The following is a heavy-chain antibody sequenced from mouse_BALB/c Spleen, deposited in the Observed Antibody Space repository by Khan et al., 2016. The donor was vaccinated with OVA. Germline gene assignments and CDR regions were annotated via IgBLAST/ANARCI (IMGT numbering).Heavy chain of an antibody. CDR1: GYSITSDYA. J-gene: IGHJ1*01. V-gene: IGHV3-2*02. CDR3: ARRDYDGHWYGDV. CDR2: ISYSGST. D-gene: IGHD2-4*01. Sequence: EVQLQESGPGLVKPSQSLSLTCTVTGYSITSDYAWNWIRQFPGNKLEWMGYISYSGSTGYNPSLKSRLSITRATSNNQFFLQLNSVTTEDTATDYCARRDYDGHWYGDVGGAGTTVTVAS.